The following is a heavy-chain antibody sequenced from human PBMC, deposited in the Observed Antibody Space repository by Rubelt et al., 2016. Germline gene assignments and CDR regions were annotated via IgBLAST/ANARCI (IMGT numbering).Heavy chain of an antibody. D-gene: IGHD3-3*01. CDR3: TGGDLHFGVLSPDD. J-gene: IGHJ4*02. V-gene: IGHV4-31*03. CDR1: GASINSGGHH. CDR2: ISSSGSP. Sequence: QVQLQESGPGLVMPSQVLSLICSVSGASINSGGHHWSWIRQHPGKGLEWIGYISSSGSPYYNPPLRSRLTMSLDTSEKRVSLDLSSGTAAEAAVDYCTGGDLHFGVLSPDDWGQGTQVTVSS.